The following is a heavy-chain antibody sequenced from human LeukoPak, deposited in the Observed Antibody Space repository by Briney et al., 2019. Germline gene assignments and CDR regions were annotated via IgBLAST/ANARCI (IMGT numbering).Heavy chain of an antibody. Sequence: ASVKVSCKASGYTFTSYGISWVRQAPGQGLEWMGWISAYNGNTNYAQKLQGRVTMTRDTSISTAYMGLSRLRSDDTAVYYCARNEVGNYDSSGVDYWGQGTLVTVSS. D-gene: IGHD3-22*01. CDR3: ARNEVGNYDSSGVDY. J-gene: IGHJ4*02. CDR1: GYTFTSYG. CDR2: ISAYNGNT. V-gene: IGHV1-18*01.